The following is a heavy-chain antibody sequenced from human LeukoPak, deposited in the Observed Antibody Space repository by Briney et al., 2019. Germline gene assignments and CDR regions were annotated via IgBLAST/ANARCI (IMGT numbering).Heavy chain of an antibody. Sequence: GGSLRLSCAASGFTFSSYGMHWVCQAPGKGLEWVAVISYDGSNKYYADSVKGRFTISRDNSKNTLYLQMNSLRAEDTAVYYCAKDPGGRGYSYIAWGQGTLVTVSS. CDR2: ISYDGSNK. D-gene: IGHD5-18*01. CDR1: GFTFSSYG. V-gene: IGHV3-30*18. J-gene: IGHJ4*02. CDR3: AKDPGGRGYSYIA.